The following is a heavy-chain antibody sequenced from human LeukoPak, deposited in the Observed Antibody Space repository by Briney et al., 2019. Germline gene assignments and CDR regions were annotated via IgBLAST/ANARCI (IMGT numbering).Heavy chain of an antibody. J-gene: IGHJ5*02. D-gene: IGHD2-2*01. CDR3: ARDGGDIVVVPAAMRGDFWFDP. CDR1: GFTFSSYG. CDR2: IWYDGSNK. V-gene: IGHV3-33*01. Sequence: GGSLRLSCAASGFTFSSYGMHWVRQAPGKGLEWVAVIWYDGSNKYYADSVKGRFTISRDNSKNTLYLQMNSLRAEDTAVYYCARDGGDIVVVPAAMRGDFWFDPWGQGTLVTVSS.